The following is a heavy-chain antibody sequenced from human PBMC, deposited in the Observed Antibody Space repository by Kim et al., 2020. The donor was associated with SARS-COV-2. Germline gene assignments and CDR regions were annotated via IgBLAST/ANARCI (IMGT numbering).Heavy chain of an antibody. V-gene: IGHV3-23*01. Sequence: GGSLRLSCAASGFTFSNYAMSWGRQAPGKGLEWVSTISRSGGSTYYADSVKVRLTISRDNSKNTLYLQMNSLRADDTAVYYCAKSYRSYHLFDYWGQGTLVTVSS. CDR3: AKSYRSYHLFDY. D-gene: IGHD5-12*01. J-gene: IGHJ4*02. CDR1: GFTFSNYA. CDR2: ISRSGGST.